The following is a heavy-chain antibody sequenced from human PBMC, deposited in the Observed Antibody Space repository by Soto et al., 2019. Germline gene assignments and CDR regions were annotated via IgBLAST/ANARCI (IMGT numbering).Heavy chain of an antibody. CDR2: INWNGGST. CDR1: GFTFDDYG. D-gene: IGHD4-17*01. J-gene: IGHJ4*02. CDR3: ARSRYGGNSHVYDY. Sequence: EVQLVESGGGVVRPGGSLRLSCAASGFTFDDYGMSWVRQAPGKGLEWVSGINWNGGSTGYADSVKGRFTISRDNAKKSVYLQMNSLRAEDTALYYCARSRYGGNSHVYDYWGQGTLVTVSS. V-gene: IGHV3-20*04.